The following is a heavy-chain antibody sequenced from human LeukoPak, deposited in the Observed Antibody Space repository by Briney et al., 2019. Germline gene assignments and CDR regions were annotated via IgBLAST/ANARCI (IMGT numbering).Heavy chain of an antibody. CDR1: GGSISSYY. V-gene: IGHV4-4*07. J-gene: IGHJ6*02. CDR2: IYTSGST. Sequence: SETLSLTCTVSGGSISSYYWSWIRQPAGKGLEWIGRIYTSGSTNYNPSLKSRVTMSVDTSKNQLSLKLSSVTAADTAVYYCARDGRGAPHDYGDYGPPKDYYYYGMDVWGQGTTVTVSS. D-gene: IGHD4-17*01. CDR3: ARDGRGAPHDYGDYGPPKDYYYYGMDV.